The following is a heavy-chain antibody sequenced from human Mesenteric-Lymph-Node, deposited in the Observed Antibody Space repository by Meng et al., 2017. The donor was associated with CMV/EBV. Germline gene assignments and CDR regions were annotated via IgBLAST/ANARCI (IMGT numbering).Heavy chain of an antibody. V-gene: IGHV3-48*01. CDR1: GFTFSSYS. J-gene: IGHJ5*02. D-gene: IGHD6-13*01. CDR2: ISSSSSTI. CDR3: AKEGYTSSWYWFDP. Sequence: ETLSLTCAASGFTFSSYSMNWVRQAPGKGLEWVSYISSSSSTIYYADSVKGRITISRDNSRNTLYLRMNSLRAEDTAVYYCAKEGYTSSWYWFDPWGQGTLVTVSS.